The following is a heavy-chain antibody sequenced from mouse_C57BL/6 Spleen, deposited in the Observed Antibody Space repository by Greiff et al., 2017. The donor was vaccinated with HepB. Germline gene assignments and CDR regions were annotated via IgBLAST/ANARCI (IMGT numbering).Heavy chain of an antibody. CDR3: TRYSNYGGY. Sequence: VQLRQSGAELVRPGASVTLSCKASGYTFTDYEMHWVKQTPVHGLEWIGAIDPETGGTAYNQKFKGKAILTADKSSRTAYMELRSLTSEDSAVYYCTRYSNYGGYWGQGTTLTVSS. V-gene: IGHV1-15*01. CDR2: IDPETGGT. D-gene: IGHD2-5*01. J-gene: IGHJ2*01. CDR1: GYTFTDYE.